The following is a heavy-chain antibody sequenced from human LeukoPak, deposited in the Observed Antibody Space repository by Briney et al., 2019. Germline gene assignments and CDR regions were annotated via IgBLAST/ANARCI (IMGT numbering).Heavy chain of an antibody. D-gene: IGHD6-13*01. J-gene: IGHJ5*02. V-gene: IGHV3-33*01. CDR1: GFTFSSYG. Sequence: GRSLRLSCAASGFTFSSYGMHWVRQAPGKGLEWVAVIWYDGSNKYYADSVKGRFTISRDNSKNTLYLQMNSLRAEDTAVYYCARVGPTAANNWFDPWGQGTLVTVSS. CDR3: ARVGPTAANNWFDP. CDR2: IWYDGSNK.